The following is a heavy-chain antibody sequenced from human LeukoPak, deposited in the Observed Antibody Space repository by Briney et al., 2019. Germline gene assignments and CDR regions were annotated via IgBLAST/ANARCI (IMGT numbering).Heavy chain of an antibody. J-gene: IGHJ3*02. V-gene: IGHV1-2*02. D-gene: IGHD5-24*01. CDR3: PRRVAVGVMVTNRGAFKI. Sequence: ASVKVSCKASGYTFIDYYMHWVRQAPGQRLEWMGWINPNSGGTNYPQNFQGRVTLTTDTSLSTAYIELSRLRSDDTAVYYSPRRVAVGVMVTNRGAFKIWGQLTMISVSS. CDR1: GYTFIDYY. CDR2: INPNSGGT.